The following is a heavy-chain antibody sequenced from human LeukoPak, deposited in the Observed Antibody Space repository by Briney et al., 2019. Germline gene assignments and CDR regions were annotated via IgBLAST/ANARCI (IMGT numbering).Heavy chain of an antibody. CDR3: ARSGPQAPDCYHY. Sequence: GGSLRLSCTASGFTFSTYWMTWVRQAPGKGLEWVASINQDENHRHYVPSARGRFTISRDNAKNSLLLQMNSLTAEDTAIYYCARSGPQAPDCYHYWGQGSQVTVSS. CDR1: GFTFSTYW. V-gene: IGHV3-7*03. J-gene: IGHJ4*02. CDR2: INQDENHR. D-gene: IGHD2-21*02.